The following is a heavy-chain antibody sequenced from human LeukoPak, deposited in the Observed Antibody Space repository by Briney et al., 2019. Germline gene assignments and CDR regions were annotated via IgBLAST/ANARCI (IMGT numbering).Heavy chain of an antibody. CDR1: GYTFTGYN. CDR2: INPNSGGT. V-gene: IGHV1-2*02. CDR3: ARGRRSAVAVLDY. Sequence: ASVKVSCKASGYTFTGYNMHWVRQAPGQGLEWMGWINPNSGGTNYAQKFQGRVTMTRDTSISTAYMELSRLRSDDTAVYYCARGRRSAVAVLDYWGQGTLVTVSS. J-gene: IGHJ4*02. D-gene: IGHD6-19*01.